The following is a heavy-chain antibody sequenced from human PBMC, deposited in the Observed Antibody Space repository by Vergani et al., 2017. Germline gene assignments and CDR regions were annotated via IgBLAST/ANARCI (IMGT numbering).Heavy chain of an antibody. V-gene: IGHV1-2*02. D-gene: IGHD1-26*01. J-gene: IGHJ5*02. CDR1: GYVFTGNY. CDR2: SNPNSVGT. CDR3: ARLPIVGRTA. Sequence: QVQLVQSGAEVKKPGASVKIYCQASGYVFTGNYIHWVRQASGQALEWMGWSNPNSVGTKYAQSFQDKITVTSDTSSRTVFMELRILTSDDTAIYFCARLPIVGRTAWGQGTRVIVSS.